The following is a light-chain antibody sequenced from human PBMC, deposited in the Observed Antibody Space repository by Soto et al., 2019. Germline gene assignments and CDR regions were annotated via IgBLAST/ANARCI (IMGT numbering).Light chain of an antibody. V-gene: IGLV2-14*01. Sequence: QSALTQPASVSGSPGQSMTISCTGTSCDVGGYNHVSWYQHPPGRAPKLILFGVSDRPSGVSHRFSGSKSGNTASLTISGRQAEDEADYYCCSYTRRSSVVFGGGTKVTVL. J-gene: IGLJ2*01. CDR2: GVS. CDR1: SCDVGGYNH. CDR3: CSYTRRSSVV.